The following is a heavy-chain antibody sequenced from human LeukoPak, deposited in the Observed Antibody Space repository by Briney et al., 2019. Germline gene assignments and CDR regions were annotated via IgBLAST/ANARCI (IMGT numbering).Heavy chain of an antibody. CDR2: IKQDGSEK. CDR1: GFTFSSYW. V-gene: IGHV3-7*01. J-gene: IGHJ5*02. CDR3: ARHPDHWFDP. Sequence: GGSLRLSCAASGFTFSSYWMTWVRQAPRKRLEWVANIKQDGSEKRYVDSVKGRFTISRDNAKNSLYLQMNSLRAEDTAVYYCARHPDHWFDPWGQGTLVTVSS.